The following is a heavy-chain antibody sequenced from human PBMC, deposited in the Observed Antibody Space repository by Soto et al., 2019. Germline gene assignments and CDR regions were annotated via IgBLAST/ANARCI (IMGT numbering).Heavy chain of an antibody. J-gene: IGHJ6*02. CDR2: FDPENGET. CDR1: GYTLTELS. Sequence: GASVKVSCKVSGYTLTELSMHWGRQAPGKGLEWVGGFDPENGETIYAQKLQGRVTMTTDTSTSTAYMELRSLRSDDTAVYYCARDGGSSWYEVAYYYYYGMDVWGQGTTVTVSS. D-gene: IGHD6-13*01. CDR3: ARDGGSSWYEVAYYYYYGMDV. V-gene: IGHV1-24*01.